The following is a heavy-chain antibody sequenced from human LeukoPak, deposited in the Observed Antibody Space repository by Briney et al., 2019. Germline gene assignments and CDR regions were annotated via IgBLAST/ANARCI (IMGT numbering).Heavy chain of an antibody. J-gene: IGHJ4*02. CDR2: ISSSSSYI. CDR3: AKDLFRSGYYLFDY. V-gene: IGHV3-21*04. D-gene: IGHD3-3*01. CDR1: GFTFSSYS. Sequence: PGGSLRLSCAASGFTFSSYSMNWVRQAPGKGLEWVSSISSSSSYIYYADSVKGRFTISRDNAKNSLYLQMNSLRAEDTALYYCAKDLFRSGYYLFDYWGQGTLVTVSS.